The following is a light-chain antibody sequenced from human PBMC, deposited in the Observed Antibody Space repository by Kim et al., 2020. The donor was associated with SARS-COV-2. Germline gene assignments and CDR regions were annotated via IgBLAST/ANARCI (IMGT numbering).Light chain of an antibody. CDR3: QVWHSRTDHLV. CDR1: DMGSKN. Sequence: PGKTAGTTCGVDDMGSKNVQWYQRKPGLAPVLVIYYENDRTSGIPDRFSGSNSGNTATLTISRVEAGDEADYYFQVWHSRTDHLVFGGGTQLTVL. CDR2: YEN. V-gene: IGLV3-21*04. J-gene: IGLJ2*01.